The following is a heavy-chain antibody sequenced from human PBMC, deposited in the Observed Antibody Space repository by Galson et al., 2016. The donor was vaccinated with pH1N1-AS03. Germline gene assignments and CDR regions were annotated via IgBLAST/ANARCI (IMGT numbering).Heavy chain of an antibody. V-gene: IGHV2-70*11. CDR2: IDWGDDK. CDR3: ARMRDYGDLRDAFDI. Sequence: PALVKPTQTLTLTCTFSGFSLSTSGMCVSWIRQPPGKALEWLARIDWGDDKYYSTFLKTRLTISTDTSKNQVVLTMTNMDPVDTATYYCARMRDYGDLRDAFDIWGQGTMVTVSS. J-gene: IGHJ3*02. CDR1: GFSLSTSGMC. D-gene: IGHD4-17*01.